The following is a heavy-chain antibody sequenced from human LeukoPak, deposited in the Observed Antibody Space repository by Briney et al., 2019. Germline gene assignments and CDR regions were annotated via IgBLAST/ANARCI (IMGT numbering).Heavy chain of an antibody. Sequence: GGSLRLSCAASGFTFSSYWMHWVRQGPGKGLVWVSRINSDGSSTSYADSVKGRFTISRDNSKNTLYLQMNSLRAEDTAVYYCARDPVAAAGLGAFDIWGQGTMVTVSS. V-gene: IGHV3-74*01. J-gene: IGHJ3*02. CDR2: INSDGSST. CDR1: GFTFSSYW. D-gene: IGHD6-13*01. CDR3: ARDPVAAAGLGAFDI.